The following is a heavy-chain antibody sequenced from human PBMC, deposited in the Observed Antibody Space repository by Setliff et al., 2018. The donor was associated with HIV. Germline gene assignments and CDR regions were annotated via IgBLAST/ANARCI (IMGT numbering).Heavy chain of an antibody. D-gene: IGHD6-19*01. CDR1: GGSISSYY. CDR2: IYYSGST. Sequence: SETLSLTCTVSGGSISSYYWSWIRQPPGKGLEWIGYIYYSGSTNYNPSLKSRVTISVDTSNNQFSLKLSSVTAADTAVYYCASTASGWFDAFDIWGQGTMVTVS. CDR3: ASTASGWFDAFDI. V-gene: IGHV4-59*01. J-gene: IGHJ3*02.